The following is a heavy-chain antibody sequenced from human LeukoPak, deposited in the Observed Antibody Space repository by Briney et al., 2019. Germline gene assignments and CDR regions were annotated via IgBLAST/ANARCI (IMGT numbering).Heavy chain of an antibody. CDR1: GFSFSTYW. V-gene: IGHV3-74*01. Sequence: GGSLRLSCAASGFSFSTYWMHWVRQVPEKGLVWVSRIKSDGSTTTYADSVKGRFTISRDNANHTLYLQMNSLSPEDTAVYYCVRVYYDSTGYYHFDYCGPGNPGHRLL. CDR3: VRVYYDSTGYYHFDY. CDR2: IKSDGSTT. D-gene: IGHD3-22*01. J-gene: IGHJ4*02.